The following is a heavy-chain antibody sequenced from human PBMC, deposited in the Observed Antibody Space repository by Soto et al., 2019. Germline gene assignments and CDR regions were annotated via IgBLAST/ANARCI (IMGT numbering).Heavy chain of an antibody. CDR3: ARLGPWIQSGISSEKGDY. V-gene: IGHV5-51*01. CDR1: GYSFTSYW. Sequence: EVQLVQSGAEVKKPGESLKISCKGSGYSFTSYWIGWVRQMPGKGLEWMGIIYPGDSDTRYSPSFQGQVTISADKSISTAYLQWSSLKASDTAMYYCARLGPWIQSGISSEKGDYWGQGTLVTVSS. D-gene: IGHD5-18*01. CDR2: IYPGDSDT. J-gene: IGHJ4*02.